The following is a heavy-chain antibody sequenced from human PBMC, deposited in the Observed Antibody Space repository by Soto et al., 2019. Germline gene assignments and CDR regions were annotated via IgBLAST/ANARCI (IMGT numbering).Heavy chain of an antibody. CDR1: GYTFTDYF. D-gene: IGHD2-21*02. V-gene: IGHV1-2*02. J-gene: IGHJ4*02. Sequence: ASVKFSCKTSGYTFTDYFIHWVRLAPGQGPEWMGWINPNTGDRGYEQNFQGRVTMTRDSAITTTYMELTRLTSDDTAVYYCARRATERHFDYWGQGTLVTSPQ. CDR2: INPNTGDR. CDR3: ARRATERHFDY.